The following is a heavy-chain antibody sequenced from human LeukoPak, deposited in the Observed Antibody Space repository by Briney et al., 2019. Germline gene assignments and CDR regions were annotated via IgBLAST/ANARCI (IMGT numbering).Heavy chain of an antibody. J-gene: IGHJ3*02. D-gene: IGHD6-25*01. CDR2: IYYSGST. CDR1: GGSISSYY. V-gene: IGHV4-59*01. CDR3: ARGKAADAFDI. Sequence: SETLSLTCTVSGGSISSYYWSWIRQPPGKGLEWIGYIYYSGSTNYNPSLKSRVTISVDTSKNQFSLKLSSVTAADTAVYYCARGKAADAFDIWGQGTMVTVSS.